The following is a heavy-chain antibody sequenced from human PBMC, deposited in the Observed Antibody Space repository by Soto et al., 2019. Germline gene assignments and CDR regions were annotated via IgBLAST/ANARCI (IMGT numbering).Heavy chain of an antibody. CDR1: GFSLSTSGVG. Sequence: QITLKESGPTLVKPTQTLTLTCTFSGFSLSTSGVGVGWVLQPPAKALEWLALIDWDEDNRYSPSLKSWLTKTKYDPKHQVVLTMNNMDSVDTATYYCAHRSGSDGGADAFDIWGQGTMVTVSS. J-gene: IGHJ3*02. D-gene: IGHD6-19*01. CDR2: IDWDEDN. CDR3: AHRSGSDGGADAFDI. V-gene: IGHV2-5*02.